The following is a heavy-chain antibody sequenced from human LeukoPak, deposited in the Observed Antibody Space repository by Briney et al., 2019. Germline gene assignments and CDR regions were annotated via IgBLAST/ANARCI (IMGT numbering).Heavy chain of an antibody. J-gene: IGHJ4*02. V-gene: IGHV3-64D*06. Sequence: GGSLRLSCSASGFTFSSYAMHWVRQAPGKGLECVSVISSNGGTTYYADSVKGRFTISRDNSKNTLYLQMSSLRAEDTAVYYCVKDWVVEVTARGPFDYWGQGTLVTVSS. D-gene: IGHD2-21*02. CDR3: VKDWVVEVTARGPFDY. CDR2: ISSNGGTT. CDR1: GFTFSSYA.